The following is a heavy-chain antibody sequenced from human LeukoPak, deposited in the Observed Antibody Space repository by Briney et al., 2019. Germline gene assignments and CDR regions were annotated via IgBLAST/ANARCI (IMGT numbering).Heavy chain of an antibody. CDR1: GGSISNSSYY. V-gene: IGHV4-39*07. CDR2: IYHSGNT. D-gene: IGHD3-3*01. Sequence: PSETLSLTCTVSGGSISNSSYYWGWIRQPPGKGLEWIGNIYHSGNTYYNPSLKSRVTILVDTSKNQFYLKLSSVTAADTAVYYCAKLGNYDLMIDYWGQGTLVTVSS. J-gene: IGHJ4*02. CDR3: AKLGNYDLMIDY.